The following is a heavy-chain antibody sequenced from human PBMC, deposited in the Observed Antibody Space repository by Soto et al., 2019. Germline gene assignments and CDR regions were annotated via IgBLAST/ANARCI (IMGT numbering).Heavy chain of an antibody. CDR2: ISSSSSKI. J-gene: IGHJ6*02. CDR1: EFTFSNYA. D-gene: IGHD2-21*02. Sequence: GGSLRLSCAASEFTFSNYAMSWVRQAPGKGLEWVSGISSSSSKIYYADSVKGRFTISRDNAENLLYLQMNSLRAEDTAVYYCARDFGDSKGSYYYYGMDVWGQGTTVTVSS. CDR3: ARDFGDSKGSYYYYGMDV. V-gene: IGHV3-21*01.